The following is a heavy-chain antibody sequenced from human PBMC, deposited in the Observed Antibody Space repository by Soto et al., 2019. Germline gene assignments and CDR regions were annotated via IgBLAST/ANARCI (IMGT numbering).Heavy chain of an antibody. D-gene: IGHD4-17*01. CDR1: GFTVSSNY. Sequence: EVQLVESGGGLVQPGGSLRLSCAASGFTVSSNYMSWVRQAPGKGLEWVSVIYSGGSTYYADSVKGRFTISRDNSKNKLYLQMNSLRAEDTAVYYCASTSLRDYGDYYYYYYMDVWGKGTTVTVSS. V-gene: IGHV3-66*01. CDR2: IYSGGST. J-gene: IGHJ6*03. CDR3: ASTSLRDYGDYYYYYYMDV.